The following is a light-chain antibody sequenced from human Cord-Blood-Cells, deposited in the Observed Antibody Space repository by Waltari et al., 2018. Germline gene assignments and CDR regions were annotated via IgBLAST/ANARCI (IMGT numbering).Light chain of an antibody. Sequence: QSVLTQPPSVSEAPRQRVTISCSGSSSNIGNNAVNWYQQLPGKAPKLLIYYDDLRPSGVSDRFSGSKSGTSASLGSSGRQSEDEADYYCAAWDDSLNGWVFGGGTKLTVL. CDR2: YDD. V-gene: IGLV1-36*01. CDR1: SSNIGNNA. CDR3: AAWDDSLNGWV. J-gene: IGLJ3*02.